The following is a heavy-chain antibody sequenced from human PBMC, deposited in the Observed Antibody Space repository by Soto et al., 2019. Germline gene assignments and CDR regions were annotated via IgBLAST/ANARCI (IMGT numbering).Heavy chain of an antibody. J-gene: IGHJ1*01. V-gene: IGHV3-23*01. Sequence: EVQLLESGGGLVQPGGSLRLSCAASGFTFSSYAMSWVRQAPGKGLEWVSAISGSGGSTYYADSVKGRFTISRDNSKNTLYLQRNSLRAEETAVYYCAKPPIAAAGLEYFQHWGQGTLVTVSS. D-gene: IGHD6-13*01. CDR3: AKPPIAAAGLEYFQH. CDR1: GFTFSSYA. CDR2: ISGSGGST.